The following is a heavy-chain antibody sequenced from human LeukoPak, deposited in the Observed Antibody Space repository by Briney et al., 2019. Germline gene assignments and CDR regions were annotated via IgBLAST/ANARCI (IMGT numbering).Heavy chain of an antibody. CDR3: AKYANVNYYDSSGYYYGYGMDV. CDR1: GFTSSSYG. D-gene: IGHD3-22*01. J-gene: IGHJ6*02. CDR2: ISYDGSNK. V-gene: IGHV3-30*18. Sequence: GGSLRLSCAASGFTSSSYGMHWVRQAPGKGLEWVAVISYDGSNKYYADSVKGRFTISRDNSKNTLYLQMNSLRAEDTAVYYCAKYANVNYYDSSGYYYGYGMDVWGQGTTVTVSS.